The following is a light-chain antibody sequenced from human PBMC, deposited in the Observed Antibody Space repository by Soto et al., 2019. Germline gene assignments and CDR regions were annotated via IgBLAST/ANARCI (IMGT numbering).Light chain of an antibody. Sequence: QSALTQPASVSGSPGQSITISCTGTSRDVGGYNYVSWYQQYPGKAPKVMIYEVTKRPSGVSNRFSGSKSGNTASLTISGLQADDEADYYCTSYTSTSTWVFGGGTKLPVL. CDR2: EVT. CDR3: TSYTSTSTWV. V-gene: IGLV2-14*01. J-gene: IGLJ3*02. CDR1: SRDVGGYNY.